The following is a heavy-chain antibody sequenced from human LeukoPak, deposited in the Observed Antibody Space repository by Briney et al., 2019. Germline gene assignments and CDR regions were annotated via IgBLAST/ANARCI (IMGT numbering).Heavy chain of an antibody. V-gene: IGHV3-11*01. Sequence: GGSLRLSCAASGFTFSDYYMSWIRQAPGKGLEWVSYISSSGSTIYYADSVKGRFTISRDNAKNSLYLQMNSLRAEDTAVYYCTTADSSGRFLIDYWGQGTLVTVSS. CDR2: ISSSGSTI. CDR1: GFTFSDYY. D-gene: IGHD3-22*01. CDR3: TTADSSGRFLIDY. J-gene: IGHJ4*02.